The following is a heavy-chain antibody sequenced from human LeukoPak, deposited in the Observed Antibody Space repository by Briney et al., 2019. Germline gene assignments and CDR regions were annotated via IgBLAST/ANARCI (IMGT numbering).Heavy chain of an antibody. CDR2: INHSGST. D-gene: IGHD3-10*01. V-gene: IGHV4-34*01. CDR1: GGSFSGYY. J-gene: IGHJ4*02. CDR3: ARGYGSGIYY. Sequence: PSETLSLTCAVYGGSFSGYYWSWIRQPPGKGLEWIGEINHSGSTNYNPSLKSRVTISVDTSKNQFSLKLSSVTAADTAVHYCARGYGSGIYYWGQGTLVTVSS.